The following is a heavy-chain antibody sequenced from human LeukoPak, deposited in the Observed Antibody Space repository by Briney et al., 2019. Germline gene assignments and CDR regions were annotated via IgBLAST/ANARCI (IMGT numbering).Heavy chain of an antibody. CDR2: IKQDGREK. J-gene: IGHJ4*02. CDR1: GFTFTNYW. Sequence: GGSLRLSCAASGFTFTNYWMGWVRQAPGKGLEWVANIKQDGREKYYVDSVKGRFTISRDSAKDSLYLQMNSLRVEDTALYYCARLYLDSSLFDFRGQGTLVTVSS. CDR3: ARLYLDSSLFDF. D-gene: IGHD2-21*01. V-gene: IGHV3-7*01.